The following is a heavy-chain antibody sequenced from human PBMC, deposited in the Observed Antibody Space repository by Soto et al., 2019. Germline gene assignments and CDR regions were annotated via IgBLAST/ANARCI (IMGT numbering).Heavy chain of an antibody. Sequence: GASVKVSCKASGYTFTSYGISWVRQAPGQGLEWMGWISAYNGNTNYAQKLQGRVTMTTDTSTSTAYMELRSLRSDDTAVYYCARDPPWFGELLPALDYWGQGTLVTVS. CDR3: ARDPPWFGELLPALDY. D-gene: IGHD3-10*01. CDR2: ISAYNGNT. J-gene: IGHJ4*02. V-gene: IGHV1-18*01. CDR1: GYTFTSYG.